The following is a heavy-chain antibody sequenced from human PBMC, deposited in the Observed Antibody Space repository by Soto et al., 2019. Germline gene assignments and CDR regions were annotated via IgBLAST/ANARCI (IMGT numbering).Heavy chain of an antibody. CDR3: TRDPRTGTAEDYYDSSGYYPTYYYYGMDV. J-gene: IGHJ6*02. D-gene: IGHD3-22*01. Sequence: GSLRLSCTASGFTFGDYAMSWFRQAPGKGLEWVGFIRSKAYGGTTEYAASVKGRFTISRDDSKSIAYLQMNSLKTEDTAVYYCTRDPRTGTAEDYYDSSGYYPTYYYYGMDVWGQGTTVTVSS. CDR1: GFTFGDYA. CDR2: IRSKAYGGTT. V-gene: IGHV3-49*03.